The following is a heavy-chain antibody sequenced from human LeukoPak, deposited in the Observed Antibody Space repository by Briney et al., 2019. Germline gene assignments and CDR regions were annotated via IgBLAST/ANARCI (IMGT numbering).Heavy chain of an antibody. D-gene: IGHD6-6*01. CDR2: ISGSGGST. J-gene: IGHJ4*02. CDR3: AKDRGGYSSSWYYFDY. CDR1: GFTFSSYA. V-gene: IGHV3-23*01. Sequence: PGGSLRLSCAASGFTFSSYAMSWVRQAPGKGLEWVSAISGSGGSTYYAGSVKGRFTISRDNSKNTLYLQMNSLRAEDTAVYYCAKDRGGYSSSWYYFDYWGQGTLVTVSS.